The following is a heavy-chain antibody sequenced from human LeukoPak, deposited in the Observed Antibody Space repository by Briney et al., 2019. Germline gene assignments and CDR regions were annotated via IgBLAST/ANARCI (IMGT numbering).Heavy chain of an antibody. Sequence: GGSLRLSCAASGFTSSSYSMNWVRQAPGKGLEWVSSISSSSSYIYYADSVKGRFTISRDNAKNSLYLQMNSLRAEDTAVYYCARRAGAYSHPYDYWGQGTLVTVSS. V-gene: IGHV3-21*01. J-gene: IGHJ4*02. CDR3: ARRAGAYSHPYDY. CDR2: ISSSSSYI. D-gene: IGHD4/OR15-4a*01. CDR1: GFTSSSYS.